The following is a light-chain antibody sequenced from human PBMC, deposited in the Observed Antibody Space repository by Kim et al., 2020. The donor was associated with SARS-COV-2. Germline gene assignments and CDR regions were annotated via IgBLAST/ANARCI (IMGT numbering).Light chain of an antibody. CDR3: NSRDSNDNVV. CDR1: SRRSYY. J-gene: IGLJ2*01. CDR2: GKN. V-gene: IGLV3-19*01. Sequence: VALGQKTSIKCQGDSRRSYYATWYQQKPGQAPILVIYGKNNRPSGIPDRFSGSSSGNTASLTITGTQAGDEADYYCNSRDSNDNVVFGGGTQLTVL.